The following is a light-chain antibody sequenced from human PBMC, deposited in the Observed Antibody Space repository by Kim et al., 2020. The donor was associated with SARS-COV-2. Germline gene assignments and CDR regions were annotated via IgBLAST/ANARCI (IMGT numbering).Light chain of an antibody. V-gene: IGLV1-40*01. CDR2: SNT. Sequence: QRETSSCAAGGAKLGEGYDVHWYQQIPGTTPKRLIYSNTSRPSGVPDRFSGSTSGSSASLAITGLQAEDEADYYGQSRDSRLSGWVFGGGTNVTVL. CDR3: QSRDSRLSGWV. CDR1: GAKLGEGYD. J-gene: IGLJ3*02.